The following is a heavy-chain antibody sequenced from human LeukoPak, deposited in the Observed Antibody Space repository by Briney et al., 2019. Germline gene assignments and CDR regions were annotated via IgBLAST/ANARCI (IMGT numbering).Heavy chain of an antibody. Sequence: SETLSLTCAVSGGSISSSNWWSWVRQPPGKGLEWIGEIYHSGGTNYNPSLKSRVTISVDKSKNQFSLKLSSVTAADTAVYYCARSGDSGSYYNYWGQGTLVTVSS. J-gene: IGHJ4*02. CDR2: IYHSGGT. CDR1: GGSISSSNW. V-gene: IGHV4-4*02. D-gene: IGHD1-26*01. CDR3: ARSGDSGSYYNY.